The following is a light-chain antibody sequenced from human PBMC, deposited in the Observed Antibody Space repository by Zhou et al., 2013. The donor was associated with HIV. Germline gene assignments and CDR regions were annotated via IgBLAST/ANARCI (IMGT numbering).Light chain of an antibody. CDR3: QQYNSYPYT. Sequence: DIQMTQSPSTLSASVGDRVTITCRASQNLNNRLAWYQQKPGKAPKLLIDKASNLESGFPFRISGSGSGTEFTLTISSLQPDDFATYYCQQYNSYPYTFGLGDQAGDQT. CDR2: KAS. V-gene: IGKV1-5*03. CDR1: QNLNNR. J-gene: IGKJ2*01.